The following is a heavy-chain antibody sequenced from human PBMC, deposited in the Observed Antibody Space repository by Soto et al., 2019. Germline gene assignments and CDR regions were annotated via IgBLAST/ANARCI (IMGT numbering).Heavy chain of an antibody. Sequence: QLQLQESGPGLVKPSETLSLTCTVSGGSVSSNSYSWGWIRQSPGKGLEWIGIIYSTENTYYHPSLXXRVTISADTSVXXXSXXLSSVTAADTAVYYCARLNGYCVSTGCHGYYGMDVWGQGTTVTVSS. V-gene: IGHV4-39*01. D-gene: IGHD2-2*03. CDR2: IYSTENT. CDR1: GGSVSSNSYS. CDR3: ARLNGYCVSTGCHGYYGMDV. J-gene: IGHJ6*02.